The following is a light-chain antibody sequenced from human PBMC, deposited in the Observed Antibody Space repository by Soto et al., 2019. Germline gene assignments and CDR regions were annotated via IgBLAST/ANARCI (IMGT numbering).Light chain of an antibody. CDR1: SSNIGTNA. CDR3: AAWDDSLKGPV. CDR2: SND. Sequence: QSVLTQPPSASGPPGQRVTISCSGSSSNIGTNAVHWYQHLPGTAPKLLIYSNDQRPSGVPDRFSGSKSGTSASLAIRGLQSEDEADYHCAAWDDSLKGPVFGGGTKATVL. V-gene: IGLV1-44*01. J-gene: IGLJ2*01.